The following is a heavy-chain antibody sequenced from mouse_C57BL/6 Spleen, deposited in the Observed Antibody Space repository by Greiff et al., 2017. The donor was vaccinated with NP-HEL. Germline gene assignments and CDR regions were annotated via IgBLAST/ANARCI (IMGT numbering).Heavy chain of an antibody. CDR3: ARSLYDYDGYWYFDV. CDR2: IYPGSGST. J-gene: IGHJ1*03. V-gene: IGHV1-55*01. CDR1: GYTFTSYW. Sequence: QVQLKQPGAELVKPGASVKMSCKASGYTFTSYWITWVKQRPGQGLEWIGDIYPGSGSTNYNEKFKSKATLTVDTSSSTAYMQLSSLTSEDSAVYYCARSLYDYDGYWYFDVWGTGTTVTVSS. D-gene: IGHD2-4*01.